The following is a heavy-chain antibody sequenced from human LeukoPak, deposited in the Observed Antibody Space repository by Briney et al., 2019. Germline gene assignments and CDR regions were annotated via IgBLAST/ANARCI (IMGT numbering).Heavy chain of an antibody. Sequence: SVRASCKASGDTFSNYAINWVRQAPGQGLEWMGRIIPLFGTTNYAPTFQGRVTITADTSTSTAYMDLNSLKSGDTATYYCARDGAFVYHYKSGLDLWGHGTLVTVSS. CDR3: ARDGAFVYHYKSGLDL. D-gene: IGHD5/OR15-5a*01. V-gene: IGHV1-69*06. J-gene: IGHJ5*02. CDR2: IIPLFGTT. CDR1: GDTFSNYA.